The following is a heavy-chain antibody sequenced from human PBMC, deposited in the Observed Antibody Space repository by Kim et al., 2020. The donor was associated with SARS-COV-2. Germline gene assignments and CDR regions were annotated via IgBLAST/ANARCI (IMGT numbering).Heavy chain of an antibody. Sequence: ASVKVSCKASGYTFTSYGISWVRQAPGQGLEWMGWISAYNGNTNYAQKLQGRVTMTIDTSTSTAYMELRSLRSDDTAVYYCARAGDIVVVPVAIRGLDPWGQGTLVTVSS. J-gene: IGHJ5*02. CDR2: ISAYNGNT. V-gene: IGHV1-18*01. CDR1: GYTFTSYG. CDR3: ARAGDIVVVPVAIRGLDP. D-gene: IGHD2-2*02.